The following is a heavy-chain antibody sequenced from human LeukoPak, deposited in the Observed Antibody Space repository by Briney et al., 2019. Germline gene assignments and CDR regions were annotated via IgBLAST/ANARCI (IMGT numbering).Heavy chain of an antibody. Sequence: PGGSLRLPRAASGFTFSSYGMHWVRRAPGKGLEWVAFIRYDGSNKYYADSVKGRFTISRDNSKNTLYLQMNSLRAEDTAVYYCAKQVVAVAGPDAFDIWGQGTMVTVSS. D-gene: IGHD6-19*01. CDR1: GFTFSSYG. V-gene: IGHV3-30*02. CDR2: IRYDGSNK. CDR3: AKQVVAVAGPDAFDI. J-gene: IGHJ3*02.